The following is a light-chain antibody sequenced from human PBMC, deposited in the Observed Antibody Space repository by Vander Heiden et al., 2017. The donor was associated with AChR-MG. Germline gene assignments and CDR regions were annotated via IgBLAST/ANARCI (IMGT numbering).Light chain of an antibody. V-gene: IGLV1-40*01. CDR3: QSYDVSLSAAV. CDR2: GNS. CDR1: NPNIGAAYD. J-gene: IGLJ2*01. Sequence: QPVLTQPPSVSGAPGQRVTISCTGTNPNIGAAYDVHWYQHLPGTAPKLLIYGNSKRPSGVPDRFSASKSDTSASLAVTGLHPDDEAVYYCQSYDVSLSAAVFGGGTKLTVL.